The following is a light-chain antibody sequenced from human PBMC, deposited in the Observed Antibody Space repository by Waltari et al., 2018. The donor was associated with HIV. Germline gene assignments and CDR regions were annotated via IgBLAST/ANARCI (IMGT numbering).Light chain of an antibody. Sequence: QSALTQPRSVSGSPGQSVTISCTGTSSDVGGYKYVSWYQHHPGKAPQLMIFDVNKRPSGVPDRFACSKSGNTASLTISGLQAEDEADYDCCSYAGNYTFVFGGGTNLTVL. V-gene: IGLV2-11*01. J-gene: IGLJ2*01. CDR3: CSYAGNYTFV. CDR2: DVN. CDR1: SSDVGGYKY.